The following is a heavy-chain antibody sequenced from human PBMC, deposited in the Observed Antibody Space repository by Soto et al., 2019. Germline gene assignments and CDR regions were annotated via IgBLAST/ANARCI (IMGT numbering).Heavy chain of an antibody. D-gene: IGHD3-3*01. Sequence: PSETLSLTCTVSGGSISSYYWSWIRQPPGKGLEWIGYIYYSGSTNYNPSLKSRVTISVDTSKNQFSLKLSSVTAADTAVYYCARTDRRLDFWARIWSLGPFNPWGQGTLVTVSS. V-gene: IGHV4-59*01. CDR3: ARTDRRLDFWARIWSLGPFNP. J-gene: IGHJ5*02. CDR1: GGSISSYY. CDR2: IYYSGST.